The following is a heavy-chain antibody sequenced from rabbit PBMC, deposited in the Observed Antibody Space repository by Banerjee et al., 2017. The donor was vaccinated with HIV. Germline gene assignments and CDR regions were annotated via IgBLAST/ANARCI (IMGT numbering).Heavy chain of an antibody. CDR1: GFSFSSSDY. Sequence: QSLEESGGDLVKPGASLTLTCTASGFSFSSSDYMCWVRQAPGKGLEWIACIYTGSGGATYYASWAKGRFTISKTSSTTVTLQMTSLTAADTATYFCARAYDPYAAAFNLWGQGTLVTVS. CDR3: ARAYDPYAAAFNL. CDR2: IYTGSGGAT. D-gene: IGHD3-3*01. J-gene: IGHJ4*01. V-gene: IGHV1S40*01.